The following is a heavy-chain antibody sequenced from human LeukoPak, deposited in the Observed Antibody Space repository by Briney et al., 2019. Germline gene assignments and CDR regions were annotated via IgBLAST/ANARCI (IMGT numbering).Heavy chain of an antibody. CDR2: IYHSGST. J-gene: IGHJ3*02. CDR1: GGSISSGGYY. D-gene: IGHD6-19*01. CDR3: ARDRQSYSSGEDTFDI. V-gene: IGHV4-30-2*01. Sequence: KASQTLSLTCTVSGGSISSGGYYWSWIRQPPGKGLEWIGYIYHSGSTYYNPSLKSRVTISVDRSKNQFSLKLSSVTAADTAVYYCARDRQSYSSGEDTFDIWGQGTMVTVSS.